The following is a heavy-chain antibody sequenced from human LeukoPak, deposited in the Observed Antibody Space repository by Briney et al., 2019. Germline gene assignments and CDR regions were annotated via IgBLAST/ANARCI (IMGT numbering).Heavy chain of an antibody. CDR3: VRCRIGWLGDY. V-gene: IGHV3-23*01. J-gene: IGHJ4*02. Sequence: PGGSLRLSCAASGFSFTYNAMTWVRQSLGKGLEWVSAISGSGGSTYYADSVKGRFTISRDNSKNTLYLQMNSLRAEDTALYYCVRCRIGWLGDYWGQGALVTVSS. CDR2: ISGSGGST. CDR1: GFSFTYNA. D-gene: IGHD3-22*01.